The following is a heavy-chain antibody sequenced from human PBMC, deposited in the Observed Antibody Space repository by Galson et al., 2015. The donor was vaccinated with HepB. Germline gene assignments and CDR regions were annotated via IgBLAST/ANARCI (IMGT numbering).Heavy chain of an antibody. D-gene: IGHD3-3*01. CDR1: GCTFTSYA. CDR2: INAGNGNT. Sequence: SVKVSCKASGCTFTSYAMHWVRQAPGQRLEWMGWINAGNGNTKYSQKFQGRVTITRDTSASTAYMELSSLRSEDTAVYYCARGIDFWSGYPRLGMDVWGQGTTVTVSS. J-gene: IGHJ6*02. V-gene: IGHV1-3*01. CDR3: ARGIDFWSGYPRLGMDV.